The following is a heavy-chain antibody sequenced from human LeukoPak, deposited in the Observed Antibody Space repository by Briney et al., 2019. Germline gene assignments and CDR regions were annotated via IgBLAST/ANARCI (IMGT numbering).Heavy chain of an antibody. CDR2: ISGSGGST. CDR1: GFTFSSYA. V-gene: IGHV3-23*01. Sequence: PGGSLRLSCAASGFTFSSYAMSWVRQAPGKGLEWVSAISGSGGSTYYADSVKGRFTISRDNSKNTLYLQMNSLRAEDTAVYYCAKVRRGYYDSSGYYSNDAFDIWGQGTMVTVSS. D-gene: IGHD3-22*01. J-gene: IGHJ3*02. CDR3: AKVRRGYYDSSGYYSNDAFDI.